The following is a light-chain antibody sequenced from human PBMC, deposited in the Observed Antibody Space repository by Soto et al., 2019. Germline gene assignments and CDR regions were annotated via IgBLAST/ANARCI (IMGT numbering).Light chain of an antibody. Sequence: DIQMTQSPSTLSPSVGDRVTITCRASQSISDWLAWYQQKPGKAPKTLIYKASSLASGVPSRFSGSGSGTDFTLTISSLQPEDFATYYCQQLNSYPLTFGGGTKVDIK. CDR1: QSISDW. V-gene: IGKV1-5*03. CDR2: KAS. J-gene: IGKJ4*01. CDR3: QQLNSYPLT.